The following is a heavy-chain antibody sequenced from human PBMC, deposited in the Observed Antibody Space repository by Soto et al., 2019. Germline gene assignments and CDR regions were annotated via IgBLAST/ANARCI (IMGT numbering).Heavy chain of an antibody. CDR2: IKSKTDGGTT. J-gene: IGHJ4*02. Sequence: GGSLRLSCAASGFTFSNAWMNWVRQAPGKGLEWVGRIKSKTDGGTTDYAAPVKGRFTISRDDSKNTLYLQMNSLKTEDTAVYYCTTDLGYYDSSGPRWDFDYWGQGTLVTVSS. D-gene: IGHD3-22*01. CDR3: TTDLGYYDSSGPRWDFDY. V-gene: IGHV3-15*07. CDR1: GFTFSNAW.